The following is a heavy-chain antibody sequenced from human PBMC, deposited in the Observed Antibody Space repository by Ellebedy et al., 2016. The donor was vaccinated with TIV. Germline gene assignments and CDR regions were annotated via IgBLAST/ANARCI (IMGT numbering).Heavy chain of an antibody. Sequence: SETLSLXXTVSGYSISSGYYWGWIRQPPGKGLEWIGSIYHSGSTYYNPSLKSRVTISVDTSKNQFSLKLSSVTAADTAVYYCARVEITISRVEFDPWGQGTLVIVSS. D-gene: IGHD3-9*01. V-gene: IGHV4-38-2*02. CDR2: IYHSGST. CDR3: ARVEITISRVEFDP. J-gene: IGHJ5*02. CDR1: GYSISSGYY.